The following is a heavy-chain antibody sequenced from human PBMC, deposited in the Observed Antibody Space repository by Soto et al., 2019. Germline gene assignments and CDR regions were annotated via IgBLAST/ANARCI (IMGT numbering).Heavy chain of an antibody. CDR1: GDSVSSNSAA. J-gene: IGHJ6*02. Sequence: KQSQTLSLTCAISGDSVSSNSAAWNWIRQSPSRGLEWLGRTYYRSKWYNDYAVSVKSRITINPDTSKNQFSLQLNSVTPEDTAVYYCARGAYGRYDNYYGMDVWGQGTTVTVSS. CDR2: TYYRSKWYN. V-gene: IGHV6-1*01. D-gene: IGHD2-8*01. CDR3: ARGAYGRYDNYYGMDV.